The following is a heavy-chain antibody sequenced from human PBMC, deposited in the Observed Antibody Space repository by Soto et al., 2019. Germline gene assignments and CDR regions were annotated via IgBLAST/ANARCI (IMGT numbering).Heavy chain of an antibody. V-gene: IGHV3-53*04. Sequence: VQLVESGGGLVQPGGSLRLSCAASGFTVSSNYMSWVRQAPGKGLEWVSVIYSGGSTYYADSVKGRFTISRHNSKNTLYRQMNSLKAEDTAVYYCARETFRGVAATGGYWYFDLWGRGTLVTVSS. CDR2: IYSGGST. CDR3: ARETFRGVAATGGYWYFDL. J-gene: IGHJ2*01. D-gene: IGHD2-15*01. CDR1: GFTVSSNY.